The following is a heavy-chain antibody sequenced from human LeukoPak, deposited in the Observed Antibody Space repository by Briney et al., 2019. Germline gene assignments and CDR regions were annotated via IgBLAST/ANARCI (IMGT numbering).Heavy chain of an antibody. Sequence: PSATLSLTCTVSGGSISSFYWSWIRQPPGKGLEWIGYMSYSGSTNYNSTLKSRVTISLDTSKNQFSLKLNSVTAADTAVYYCARGYCRGGSCYRTFFDQWGQGTLVTVSS. CDR1: GGSISSFY. D-gene: IGHD2-15*01. V-gene: IGHV4-59*01. J-gene: IGHJ4*02. CDR3: ARGYCRGGSCYRTFFDQ. CDR2: MSYSGST.